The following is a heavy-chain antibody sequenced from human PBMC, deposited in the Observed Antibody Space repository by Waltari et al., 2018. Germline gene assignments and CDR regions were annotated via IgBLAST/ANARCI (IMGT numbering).Heavy chain of an antibody. Sequence: VQLEESGGGLGQPGGSLRLSWAASGITFRIYGLDWVRQAPGKGLVWVSRINFDGSITNYADSVKGRFTISRDNAKNTLYLQMSSLRAEDTAVYYCVLGEKYFDFWGQGTLVTVSS. CDR3: VLGEKYFDF. CDR2: INFDGSIT. J-gene: IGHJ4*02. CDR1: GITFRIYG. V-gene: IGHV3-74*01.